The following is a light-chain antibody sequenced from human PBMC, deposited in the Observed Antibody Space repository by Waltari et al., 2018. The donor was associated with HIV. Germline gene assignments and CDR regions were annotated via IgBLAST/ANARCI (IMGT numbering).Light chain of an antibody. V-gene: IGLV3-1*01. CDR3: QAWDSSTAV. Sequence: SYELTQPPSVSVSPGQTASITCSGDKLGNKYACWYQQKPGQSPVLVIYQDSKRPSGIPERFSASNSGSTATLTISGTQAMDEADYYCQAWDSSTAVFGTGTKVTVL. J-gene: IGLJ1*01. CDR2: QDS. CDR1: KLGNKY.